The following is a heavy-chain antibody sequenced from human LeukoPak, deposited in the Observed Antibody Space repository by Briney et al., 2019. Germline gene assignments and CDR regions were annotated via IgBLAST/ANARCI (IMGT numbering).Heavy chain of an antibody. Sequence: GGSLRLSCAASGFTFSTYWTHWVRQAPGRGLVWVSRINSDGITTTYADSVKGRFSISRDNAENTLWLQMNSLRAEDTAVYYCARDREGNYYDSGGSDYWGQGTLVTVSS. CDR1: GFTFSTYW. D-gene: IGHD3-22*01. CDR3: ARDREGNYYDSGGSDY. V-gene: IGHV3-74*01. CDR2: INSDGITT. J-gene: IGHJ4*02.